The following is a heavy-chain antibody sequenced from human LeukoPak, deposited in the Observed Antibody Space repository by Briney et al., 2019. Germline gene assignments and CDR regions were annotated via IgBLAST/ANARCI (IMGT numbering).Heavy chain of an antibody. V-gene: IGHV1-2*02. Sequence: ASVTVSCKASGYTFTGYYMHWVRQAPGQGLEWMGWINPNSGGTNYAQKFQGRVTVTRDTSISTAYMELSRLRSDDTAVYYCARECGGSSAGYFDYWGQGTLVTVSS. CDR1: GYTFTGYY. D-gene: IGHD2-15*01. CDR3: ARECGGSSAGYFDY. J-gene: IGHJ4*02. CDR2: INPNSGGT.